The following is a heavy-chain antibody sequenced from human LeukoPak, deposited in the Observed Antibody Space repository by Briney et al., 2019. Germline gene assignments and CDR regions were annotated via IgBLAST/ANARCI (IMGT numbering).Heavy chain of an antibody. J-gene: IGHJ4*02. CDR1: GFTFDDYA. CDR3: AKDISYDSSGPMGTDY. Sequence: GGSLRLSCAASGFTFDDYAMHWVRQAPGKGLEWVSLISWDGGSTYYADSVKGRFIISRDNSKNSLCLQMNSLRADDTALYYCAKDISYDSSGPMGTDYWGQGTLVTVSS. D-gene: IGHD3-22*01. V-gene: IGHV3-43D*03. CDR2: ISWDGGST.